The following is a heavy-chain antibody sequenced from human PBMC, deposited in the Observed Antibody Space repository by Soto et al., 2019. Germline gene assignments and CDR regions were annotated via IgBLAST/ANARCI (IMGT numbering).Heavy chain of an antibody. D-gene: IGHD5-18*01. V-gene: IGHV3-23*01. CDR2: ISGSGGST. Sequence: GCIRLSCAASGFTFSSYAMSWVRQAPGKGLEWVSAISGSGGSTYYADSVKGRFTISRDNSKNTLYLQMNSLRAEDTAVYYCAKGVDTAMVRPFDYWGQGTLVTVSS. CDR3: AKGVDTAMVRPFDY. J-gene: IGHJ4*02. CDR1: GFTFSSYA.